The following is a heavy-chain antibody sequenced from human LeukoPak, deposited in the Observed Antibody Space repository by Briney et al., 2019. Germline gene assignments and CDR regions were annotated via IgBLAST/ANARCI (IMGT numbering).Heavy chain of an antibody. CDR1: GGSFSGYY. D-gene: IGHD3-22*01. V-gene: IGHV4-34*01. CDR2: LNHSGST. Sequence: PSETLSLTCAVHGGSFSGYYWRWIRQPPGKGLEWIGELNHSGSTNYNPSLKSRVTIAVDTSKNQFSLKLSSVAAADTAVYYCARGRCELNSCDYYDSSGPITHARFDYWDQGTLVTVSS. J-gene: IGHJ4*02. CDR3: ARGRCELNSCDYYDSSGPITHARFDY.